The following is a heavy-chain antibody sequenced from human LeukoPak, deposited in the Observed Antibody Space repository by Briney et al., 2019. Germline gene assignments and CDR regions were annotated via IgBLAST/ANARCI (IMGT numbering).Heavy chain of an antibody. Sequence: PGGSLRLSCAASGFTFTRHAMSWVRQAPGKGLEWVSGISASGGVTYYAGSVKGRFTISRDNSENTLYLQMNSLRAEDTAVYYCAKGARRVTRPAAAGLDAFDIWGQGTMVTVSS. CDR1: GFTFTRHA. V-gene: IGHV3-23*01. CDR2: ISASGGVT. D-gene: IGHD6-13*01. CDR3: AKGARRVTRPAAAGLDAFDI. J-gene: IGHJ3*02.